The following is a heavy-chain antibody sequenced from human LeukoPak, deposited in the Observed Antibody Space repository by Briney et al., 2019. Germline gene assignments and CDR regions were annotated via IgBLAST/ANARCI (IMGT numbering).Heavy chain of an antibody. D-gene: IGHD5-18*01. J-gene: IGHJ4*02. V-gene: IGHV1-18*01. CDR3: ARDGGTAGYSSGSDY. CDR2: ISAYNGNT. Sequence: ASVKVSCKASGYTFTSYGISWVRQAPGQGLEWMGWISAYNGNTNYAQKLQGRVTVTKDTSTSTVYMEVRSLRSDDTAVYFCARDGGTAGYSSGSDYWGQGTLVTVSS. CDR1: GYTFTSYG.